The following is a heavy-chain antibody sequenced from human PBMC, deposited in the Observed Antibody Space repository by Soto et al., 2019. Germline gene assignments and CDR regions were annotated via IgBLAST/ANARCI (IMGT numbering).Heavy chain of an antibody. CDR2: ISAYNGNT. J-gene: IGHJ6*02. CDR3: AGGGMTTFSLLRSGVWSYGMDV. CDR1: GYTFTSYG. V-gene: IGHV1-18*01. Sequence: QVQLVQSGAEVKKPGASVKVSCKASGYTFTSYGISWVRQAPGQGLEWMGWISAYNGNTNYAQKPQGRVTMTTDTSTSTAYMELRSLRSDATAVYYCAGGGMTTFSLLRSGVWSYGMDVSGQGTTVTVSS. D-gene: IGHD3-16*01.